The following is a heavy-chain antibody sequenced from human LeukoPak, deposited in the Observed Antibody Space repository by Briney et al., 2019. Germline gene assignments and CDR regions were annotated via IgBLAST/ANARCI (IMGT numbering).Heavy chain of an antibody. D-gene: IGHD3-3*01. Sequence: SETLSLTCAVYGGSFSGYYWSWIRQPPGKGLEWIGEINHSGSTNYNPSLKSRVTISVDTSKNQFSLRLSSVTAADTAVYYCARGDLKSGSNWGQGTLVAVSS. CDR2: INHSGST. J-gene: IGHJ4*02. CDR1: GGSFSGYY. CDR3: ARGDLKSGSN. V-gene: IGHV4-34*01.